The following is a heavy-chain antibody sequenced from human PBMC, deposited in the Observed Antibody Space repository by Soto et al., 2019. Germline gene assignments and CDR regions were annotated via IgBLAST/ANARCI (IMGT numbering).Heavy chain of an antibody. J-gene: IGHJ4*02. CDR1: GGSISSSNW. Sequence: SETLSLTCAVSGGSISSSNWWSWVRQPPGKGLEWIGEIYHSGSTNYNPSLKSRVTISVDKSKNQFSLKLSSVTAADTAVYYCARSSIAVAGVAIDYWGQGTLVTVSS. CDR2: IYHSGST. CDR3: ARSSIAVAGVAIDY. D-gene: IGHD6-19*01. V-gene: IGHV4-4*02.